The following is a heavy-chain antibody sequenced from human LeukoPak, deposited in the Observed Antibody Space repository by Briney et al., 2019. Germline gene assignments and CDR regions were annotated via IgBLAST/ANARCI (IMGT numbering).Heavy chain of an antibody. V-gene: IGHV1-18*04. CDR1: GYTFTSYG. J-gene: IGHJ4*02. D-gene: IGHD3-9*01. CDR2: ISAYNGNT. CDR3: ARGVSHYDILTDLDY. Sequence: ASVKVSCKASGYTFTSYGFSWVRQAPGQGLEWMGWISAYNGNTNYAQKLQGRVTMTTDTSTSTAYMELRSLRSDDTAVYYCARGVSHYDILTDLDYWGQGTPVTVSS.